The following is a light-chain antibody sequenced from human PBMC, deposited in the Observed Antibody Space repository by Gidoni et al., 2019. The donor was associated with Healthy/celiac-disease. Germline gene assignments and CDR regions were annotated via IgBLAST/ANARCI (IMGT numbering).Light chain of an antibody. V-gene: IGKV1-39*01. CDR2: AAS. J-gene: IGKJ1*01. CDR3: QQSYSTRWT. Sequence: DIHMTQSPSSLSASVGARVTITCRESQSISSYLNWYQQKPGKAPKLLIYAASSLQSGVPSRFSGSGSGTDFTLTISSLQPEDFATYYCQQSYSTRWTFGQGTKVEIK. CDR1: QSISSY.